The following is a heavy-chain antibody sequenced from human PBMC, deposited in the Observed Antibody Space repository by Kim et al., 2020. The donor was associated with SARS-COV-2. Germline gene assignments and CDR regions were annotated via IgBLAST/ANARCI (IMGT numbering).Heavy chain of an antibody. J-gene: IGHJ4*02. CDR2: IDPSDSYT. CDR1: GYSFTSYW. V-gene: IGHV5-10-1*01. CDR3: ASLGEAPTAGDYVLPFDY. D-gene: IGHD4-17*01. Sequence: GESLKISCKGSGYSFTSYWISWVRQMPGKGLEWMGRIDPSDSYTNYSPSFQGHVTISADKSISTAYLQWSSLKASDTAMYYCASLGEAPTAGDYVLPFDYWGQGTLVTVSS.